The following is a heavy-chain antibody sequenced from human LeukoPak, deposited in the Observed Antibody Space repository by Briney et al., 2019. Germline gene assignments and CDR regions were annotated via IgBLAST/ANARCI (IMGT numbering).Heavy chain of an antibody. Sequence: GASVKVSCKASGGTFSSYAISWVRQAPGQGLEWMGGIIPIFGTANYAQKFQGRVTITADESTSTAYMELSSLRSEDTAVYYCARFIAVAGNSWFDHWGQGTLVTVSS. D-gene: IGHD6-19*01. CDR2: IIPIFGTA. J-gene: IGHJ5*02. CDR3: ARFIAVAGNSWFDH. V-gene: IGHV1-69*13. CDR1: GGTFSSYA.